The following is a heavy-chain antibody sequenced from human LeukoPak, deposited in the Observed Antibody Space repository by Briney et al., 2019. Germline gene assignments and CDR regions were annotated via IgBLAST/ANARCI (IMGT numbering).Heavy chain of an antibody. CDR2: IYYSGST. Sequence: TSETLSLTCTVSGGSISSSSYSWGWIRQPPGKGLEWIGSIYYSGSTYYNPSFKSRVAISVDMSRNILSLKLKSVIAADTAVYYCARGRPLMRSYSANTYYGPANYWGQGTLVTVSS. CDR3: ARGRPLMRSYSANTYYGPANY. V-gene: IGHV4-39*02. J-gene: IGHJ4*02. D-gene: IGHD3-10*01. CDR1: GGSISSSSYS.